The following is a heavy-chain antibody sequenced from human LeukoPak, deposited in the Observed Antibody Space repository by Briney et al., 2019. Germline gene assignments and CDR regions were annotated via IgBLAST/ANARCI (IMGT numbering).Heavy chain of an antibody. Sequence: GGSLRLSCAASGFTFSSYAMHWVRQAPGKGLEYVSAISSNGGSTYYANSLKGRFTISRDNSKNTLYLQMGSLRAEDMAVYYCARAHGSGATDITPPHYWGQGTLVTVSS. CDR3: ARAHGSGATDITPPHY. D-gene: IGHD6-19*01. CDR2: ISSNGGST. V-gene: IGHV3-64*01. CDR1: GFTFSSYA. J-gene: IGHJ4*02.